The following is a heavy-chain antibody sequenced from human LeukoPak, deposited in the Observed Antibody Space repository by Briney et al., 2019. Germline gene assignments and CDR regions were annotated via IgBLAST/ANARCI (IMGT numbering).Heavy chain of an antibody. V-gene: IGHV3-23*01. CDR2: IRGVGGST. Sequence: PGGSLRLSCAASGFTFSSYGMSWVRQAPGKGLEWVSDIRGVGGSTYYADSVKGRFTISRDNSKSTLYLQMYSLRAEDTAVYCCAKKTTSGGVIVDNWGQGTLVTVSS. CDR3: AKKTTSGGVIVDN. D-gene: IGHD3-16*02. CDR1: GFTFSSYG. J-gene: IGHJ4*02.